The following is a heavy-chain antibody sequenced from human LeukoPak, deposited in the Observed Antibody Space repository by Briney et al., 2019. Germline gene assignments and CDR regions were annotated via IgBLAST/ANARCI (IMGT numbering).Heavy chain of an antibody. Sequence: PSETLSLTCTVSGYSISSGYYWGWIRQPPGKGLEWIGSIYHSGSTYYNPSLKSRVTISVDTSKNQFSLKLSSVTAADTAVYYCARAASSGWINYYYMDVWGKGTTVTVSS. CDR2: IYHSGST. D-gene: IGHD6-19*01. CDR1: GYSISSGYY. J-gene: IGHJ6*03. V-gene: IGHV4-38-2*02. CDR3: ARAASSGWINYYYMDV.